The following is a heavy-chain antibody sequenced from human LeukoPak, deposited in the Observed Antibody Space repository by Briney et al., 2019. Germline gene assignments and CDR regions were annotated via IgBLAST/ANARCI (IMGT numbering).Heavy chain of an antibody. CDR2: IRQDGGEK. CDR1: GFTFSNSW. Sequence: GGSLRLSCAASGFTFSNSWMSWVRQAPGKGLEWVANIRQDGGEKYYVDSVKGRLTISRDNAKNSLYLQMDSLRVEDTAVYYCARESLHSSTPERHIDYWGQGTLVTVSS. J-gene: IGHJ4*02. V-gene: IGHV3-7*01. CDR3: ARESLHSSTPERHIDY. D-gene: IGHD2-2*01.